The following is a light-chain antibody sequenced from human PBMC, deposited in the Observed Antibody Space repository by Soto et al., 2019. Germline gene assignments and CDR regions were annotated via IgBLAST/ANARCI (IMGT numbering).Light chain of an antibody. CDR2: EVS. V-gene: IGLV2-23*02. Sequence: QSALTQPASVSGSPGQSITISCTGTSSHVGSYNLVSWYQQHPGKAPKVMIYEVSKRPSGVSNRFSGSKSGNTASLTISGLQAEDEAEYYCCSYAGEITFVVFGGGTKLTVL. CDR3: CSYAGEITFVV. CDR1: SSHVGSYNL. J-gene: IGLJ2*01.